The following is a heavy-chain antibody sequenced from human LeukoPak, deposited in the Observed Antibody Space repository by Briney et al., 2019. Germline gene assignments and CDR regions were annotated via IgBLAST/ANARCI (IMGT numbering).Heavy chain of an antibody. D-gene: IGHD2-15*01. CDR2: INHSGST. V-gene: IGHV4-34*01. J-gene: IGHJ5*02. CDR1: GGSFSGYY. Sequence: SETLSLTCAVYGGSFSGYYWSWIRQPPGKGLEWIGEINHSGSTNYNPSLKSRVTISVDTSKNQFSLKLSSVTAADTAVYYCARRVVVVAATERCDRFDPWGQGTLVTVSS. CDR3: ARRVVVVAATERCDRFDP.